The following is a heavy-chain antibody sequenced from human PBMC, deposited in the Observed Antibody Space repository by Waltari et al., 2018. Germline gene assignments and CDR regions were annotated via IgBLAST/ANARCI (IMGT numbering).Heavy chain of an antibody. CDR1: GGSFSGYY. Sequence: QVQLQQWGAGLLKPSETLSLTCAVYGGSFSGYYWSWIRQPPGKGLEWIGEINHSGRTNYNPSLKSRVTISVDTSKNQFSLKLSSVTAADTAVYYCARQSFGAVADYWGQGTLVTVSS. D-gene: IGHD3-16*01. CDR3: ARQSFGAVADY. V-gene: IGHV4-34*01. J-gene: IGHJ4*02. CDR2: INHSGRT.